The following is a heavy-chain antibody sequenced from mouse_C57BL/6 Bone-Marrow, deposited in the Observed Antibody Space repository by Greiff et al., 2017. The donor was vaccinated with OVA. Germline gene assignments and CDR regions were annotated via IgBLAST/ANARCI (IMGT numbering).Heavy chain of an antibody. Sequence: VMLVESGPELVKPGASVKISCKASGYAFSSSWMNWVKQRPGKGLEWIGRIYPGDGDTNYNGKFKGKATLTADKSSSTAYMQLSSLTSEDSAVYFCARDNYDLAWFAYWGQGTLVTVSA. V-gene: IGHV1-82*01. CDR2: IYPGDGDT. CDR1: GYAFSSSW. J-gene: IGHJ3*01. CDR3: ARDNYDLAWFAY. D-gene: IGHD1-3*01.